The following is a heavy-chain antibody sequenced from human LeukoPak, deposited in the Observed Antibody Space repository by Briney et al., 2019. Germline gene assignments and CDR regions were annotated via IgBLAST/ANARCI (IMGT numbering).Heavy chain of an antibody. CDR1: VYTFRIYG. V-gene: IGHV3-30*02. D-gene: IGHD3-22*01. J-gene: IGHJ4*02. CDR2: IWYDGSNK. CDR3: AKDPRGYYYYSSGYYYLDY. Sequence: GGSLRLSCAPSVYTFRIYGILCVPEARDEGVGCVAFIWYDGSNKYCTHSVRGRYTLSRDNSKNTLYLQMNSLRAEGTAVYYWAKDPRGYYYYSSGYYYLDYWGQGTLATVSS.